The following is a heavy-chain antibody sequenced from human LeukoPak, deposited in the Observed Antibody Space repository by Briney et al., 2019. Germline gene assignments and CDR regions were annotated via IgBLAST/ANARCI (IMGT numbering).Heavy chain of an antibody. V-gene: IGHV1-69*04. D-gene: IGHD1-26*01. J-gene: IGHJ4*02. CDR3: ARDLKWELPPDY. Sequence: ASVKVSCKASGGTFSSYAISWVRQAPGQGLEWMGRIIPILGIANYAQKFQGRVTITADKSTSTAYMELSSLRSEDTAVYYCARDLKWELPPDYWGQGTLVTVSS. CDR2: IIPILGIA. CDR1: GGTFSSYA.